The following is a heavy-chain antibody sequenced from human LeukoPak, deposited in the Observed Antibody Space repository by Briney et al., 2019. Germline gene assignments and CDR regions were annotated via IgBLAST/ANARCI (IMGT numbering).Heavy chain of an antibody. J-gene: IGHJ3*02. V-gene: IGHV4-38-2*02. CDR3: VTTYYHDSSGYVNAFDI. CDR1: GYSMSRGYY. Sequence: SETLSLTCTVSGYSMSRGYYWGWIRQSPGWGLEWIGTLYHSGSTYGKSSLKSRVTISVDSSKNQFSLNLSSVTAADTAVYYCVTTYYHDSSGYVNAFDIWGQGTMVTVSS. D-gene: IGHD3-22*01. CDR2: LYHSGST.